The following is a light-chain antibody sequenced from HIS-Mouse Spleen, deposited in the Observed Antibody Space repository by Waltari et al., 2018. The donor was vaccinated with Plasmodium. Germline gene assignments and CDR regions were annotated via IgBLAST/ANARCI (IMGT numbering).Light chain of an antibody. CDR2: EGS. Sequence: QSALTQPASVSGSPGQSITISCTGTSSDVGSYTLVSWYQQHPGKAPNLMIYEGSKRPSGVSNRFSGSKSGNTASLTISGLQAEDEADYYCCSYAGSRMVFGGGTKLAVL. J-gene: IGLJ2*01. V-gene: IGLV2-23*01. CDR1: SSDVGSYTL. CDR3: CSYAGSRMV.